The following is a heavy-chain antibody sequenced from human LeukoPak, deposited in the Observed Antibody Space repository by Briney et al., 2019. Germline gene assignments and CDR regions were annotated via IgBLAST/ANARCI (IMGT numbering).Heavy chain of an antibody. CDR3: ARDTTVASGMQF. CDR1: GGSISTYF. Sequence: SETLSLTCTVSGGSISTYFWTWVRQSPGKGLEWIGSVVTTTTNYNPALRSRVAISVHTPKNQFSLRLESVTTADTAVYYCARDTTVASGMQFWGQGARVTVSS. J-gene: IGHJ4*02. V-gene: IGHV4-4*07. D-gene: IGHD6-19*01. CDR2: VVTTTT.